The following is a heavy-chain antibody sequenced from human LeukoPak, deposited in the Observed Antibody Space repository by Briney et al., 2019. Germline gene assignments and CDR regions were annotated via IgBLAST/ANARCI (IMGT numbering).Heavy chain of an antibody. CDR1: GFAFTNAW. CDR3: TTDLGTYYHGSQRLIPIDY. Sequence: GGSLRLSCVDSGFAFTNAWMSWVRQAPGKGLEWIGRIKSKTDGETTNYAEPVRGRFTISRDDSKSAVYLQMNSLKIEDTAVYYCTTDLGTYYHGSQRLIPIDYWGQGTLVTVSS. CDR2: IKSKTDGETT. V-gene: IGHV3-15*01. J-gene: IGHJ4*02. D-gene: IGHD3-10*01.